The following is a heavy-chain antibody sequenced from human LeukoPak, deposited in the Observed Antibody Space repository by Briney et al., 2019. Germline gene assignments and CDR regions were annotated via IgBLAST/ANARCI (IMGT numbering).Heavy chain of an antibody. Sequence: PSETLSLTCTVSFGSISSISYCWGWIRQSPGKGPEWIASIYYSGTTYYSPSLTSRVTISVDTSKNQFSLKLSSVTAADTAVYYCARCGYSGSLYYMDVWGKGTTVTVSS. J-gene: IGHJ6*03. D-gene: IGHD1-26*01. V-gene: IGHV4-39*07. CDR1: FGSISSISYC. CDR3: ARCGYSGSLYYMDV. CDR2: IYYSGTT.